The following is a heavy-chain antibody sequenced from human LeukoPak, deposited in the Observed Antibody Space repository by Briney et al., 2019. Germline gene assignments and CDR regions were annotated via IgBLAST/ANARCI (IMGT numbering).Heavy chain of an antibody. V-gene: IGHV1-69*04. CDR2: IIPILGIA. Sequence: GSSVKVSCKASGGTFSGYVISWVRQAPGQGLEWMGRIIPILGIANYAQKFQGRVTITADKSTSTAYMELSSLRSEDTVVYYCARVWEYSGRYYGYYYYGMDVWGQGTTVTVSS. J-gene: IGHJ6*02. CDR1: GGTFSGYV. CDR3: ARVWEYSGRYYGYYYYGMDV. D-gene: IGHD1-26*01.